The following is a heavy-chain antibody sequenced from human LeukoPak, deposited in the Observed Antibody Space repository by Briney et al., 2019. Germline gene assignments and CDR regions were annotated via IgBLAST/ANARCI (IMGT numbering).Heavy chain of an antibody. V-gene: IGHV3-23*01. Sequence: AGGSLRLSCAASGFTFNNYATNWVRQAPGKGLEWVSVISGSGGTTYYADSVKGRFTISRDSSKNTLYLQMNSLRAEDTAVYYCAKVSGGGLYYDGMDVWGQGTTVTVSS. CDR3: AKVSGGGLYYDGMDV. CDR1: GFTFNNYA. CDR2: ISGSGGTT. D-gene: IGHD1-14*01. J-gene: IGHJ6*02.